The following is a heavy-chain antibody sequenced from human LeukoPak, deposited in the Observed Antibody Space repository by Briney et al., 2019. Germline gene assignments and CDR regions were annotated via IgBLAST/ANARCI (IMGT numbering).Heavy chain of an antibody. CDR1: GYSISSGYY. J-gene: IGHJ5*02. D-gene: IGHD6-13*01. CDR2: IYHSGST. CDR3: ARDLTQQLVPRGWFDP. Sequence: SETLSLTCAVSGYSISSGYYWGWIRQPPGKGLEWIGSIYHSGSTYYNPSLKSRATISVDTSKNQFSLKLSSVTAADTAVYYCARDLTQQLVPRGWFDPWGQGTLVTVSS. V-gene: IGHV4-38-2*02.